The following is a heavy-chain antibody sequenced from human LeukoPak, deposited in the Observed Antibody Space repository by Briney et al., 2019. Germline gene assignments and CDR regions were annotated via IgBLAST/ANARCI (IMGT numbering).Heavy chain of an antibody. CDR1: GFTFSSYS. CDR2: IYSGGST. CDR3: ARAVTGSYRPLYFDY. J-gene: IGHJ4*02. Sequence: GGSLRLSCAASGFTFSSYSMNWVRQAPGKGLEWVSVIYSGGSTYYADSVKGRFTISRDNSKNTLYLQMNSLRAEDTAVYYCARAVTGSYRPLYFDYWGQGTLVTVSS. D-gene: IGHD1-26*01. V-gene: IGHV3-66*01.